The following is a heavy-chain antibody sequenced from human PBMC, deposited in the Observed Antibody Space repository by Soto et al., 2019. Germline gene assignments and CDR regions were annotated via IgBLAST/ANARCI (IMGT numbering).Heavy chain of an antibody. CDR1: GYTFTSYY. Sequence: ASVKVSCKASGYTFTSYYMHWVRQAPGQGLEWMGIINPSGGSTSYAQKFQGRVTMTRDTSTSTVYMELSSLRSEDTAVYYCARERCSSTSCYPDLWFDPWGQGTLVTVSS. V-gene: IGHV1-46*01. D-gene: IGHD2-2*01. J-gene: IGHJ5*02. CDR2: INPSGGST. CDR3: ARERCSSTSCYPDLWFDP.